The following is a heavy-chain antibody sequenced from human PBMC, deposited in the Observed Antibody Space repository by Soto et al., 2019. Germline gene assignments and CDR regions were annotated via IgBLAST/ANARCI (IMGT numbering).Heavy chain of an antibody. CDR1: GFTFSSYG. Sequence: GGSLRLSCAASGFTFSSYGMHWVRQAPGKGLEWVAVISYDGSNKYYADSVKGRFTISRDNSKNTLYLQMNSLRAEDTAVYYCAKERTIPDYYGSGISYYGMDVWGQGTTVTVSS. J-gene: IGHJ6*02. CDR3: AKERTIPDYYGSGISYYGMDV. V-gene: IGHV3-30*18. CDR2: ISYDGSNK. D-gene: IGHD3-10*01.